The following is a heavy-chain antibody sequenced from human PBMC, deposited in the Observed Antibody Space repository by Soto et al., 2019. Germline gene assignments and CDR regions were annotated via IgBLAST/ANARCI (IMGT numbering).Heavy chain of an antibody. V-gene: IGHV4-31*03. CDR2: IYYSGTT. J-gene: IGHJ5*02. Sequence: SETLSLTCTVSGGSIRSGAYYWSWIRQHPGKGLEWIGYIYYSGTTYYNPSLQSRVTISVDTSKNQFSLNLSSVTAADTAVYYCAKSYGPTDTWFAPWGQGTLVTVSS. D-gene: IGHD4-17*01. CDR1: GGSIRSGAYY. CDR3: AKSYGPTDTWFAP.